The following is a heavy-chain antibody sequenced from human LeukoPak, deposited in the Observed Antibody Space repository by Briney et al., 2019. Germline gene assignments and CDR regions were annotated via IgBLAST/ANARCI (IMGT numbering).Heavy chain of an antibody. J-gene: IGHJ4*02. Sequence: GGSLRLSCAASGFTFSSYGMHWVRQAPGKGLEWVSYISSSSSTIYYADSVKGRFTISRDNAKNSLYLQMNTLRAEDTGVYYCARRTYHKGIDYWGQGTLVTVSS. CDR3: ARRTYHKGIDY. D-gene: IGHD1-14*01. V-gene: IGHV3-48*01. CDR2: ISSSSSTI. CDR1: GFTFSSYG.